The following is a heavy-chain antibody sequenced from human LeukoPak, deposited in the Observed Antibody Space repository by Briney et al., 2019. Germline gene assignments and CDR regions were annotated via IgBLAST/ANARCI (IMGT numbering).Heavy chain of an antibody. CDR3: AKAADSSGYCFDY. D-gene: IGHD3-22*01. V-gene: IGHV3-30*18. CDR1: GFTFSSYG. Sequence: GGSLRLSCAASGFTFSSYGMHRVRQAPGKGLEWVAVISYDGSNKYYADSVKGRFTISRDNSKNTLYLQMNSLRAEDTAVYYCAKAADSSGYCFDYWGQGTLVTVSS. CDR2: ISYDGSNK. J-gene: IGHJ4*02.